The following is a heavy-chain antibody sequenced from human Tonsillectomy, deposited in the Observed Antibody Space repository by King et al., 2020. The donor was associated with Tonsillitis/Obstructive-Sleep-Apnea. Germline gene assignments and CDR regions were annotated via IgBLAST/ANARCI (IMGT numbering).Heavy chain of an antibody. D-gene: IGHD6-6*01. Sequence: VQLVQSGAEVKKPGSSVKVSCKASGGTFSSYAISWVRQAPGQGLEWMGRIIPILGIANYAQKFQGRVTITADKSTSTAYMELSSLRSEDTAVYYCARGRRPSIAAYNWFDPWGQGTLVTVSS. V-gene: IGHV1-69*04. CDR3: ARGRRPSIAAYNWFDP. J-gene: IGHJ5*02. CDR2: IIPILGIA. CDR1: GGTFSSYA.